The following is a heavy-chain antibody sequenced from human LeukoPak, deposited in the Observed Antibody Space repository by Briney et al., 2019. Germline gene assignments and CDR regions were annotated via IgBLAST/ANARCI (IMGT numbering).Heavy chain of an antibody. J-gene: IGHJ6*03. D-gene: IGHD3-3*01. Sequence: PGGSLRLSCAASGFTFSSYGMNWVRQAPGKGLVWVSRINSDGSSTSYADSVKGRFTISRDNAKNTLYLQMNSLRAEDTAVYYCAREDFYYYYMDVWGKGTTVTVSS. CDR3: AREDFYYYYMDV. CDR2: INSDGSST. CDR1: GFTFSSYG. V-gene: IGHV3-74*01.